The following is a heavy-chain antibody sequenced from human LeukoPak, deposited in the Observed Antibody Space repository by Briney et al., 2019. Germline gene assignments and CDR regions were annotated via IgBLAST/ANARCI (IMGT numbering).Heavy chain of an antibody. CDR2: ISSSAGII. CDR3: ARVHHNTAMVDIGC. J-gene: IGHJ4*02. Sequence: PGGSLRLSCAASGFTFSSYEMHWVRQAPGKGLEWISYISSSAGIIYSADSVKGRFTISRDNAKNSLYLQMNSLRAEDTAVYYCARVHHNTAMVDIGCRGQGTLVTVSS. D-gene: IGHD5-18*01. V-gene: IGHV3-48*03. CDR1: GFTFSSYE.